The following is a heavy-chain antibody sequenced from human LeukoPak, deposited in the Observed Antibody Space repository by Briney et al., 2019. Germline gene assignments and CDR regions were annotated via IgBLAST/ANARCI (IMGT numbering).Heavy chain of an antibody. CDR1: GYTFTSYG. Sequence: ASVTVSCTASGYTFTSYGISWVRQAPGQGLEWMGWISAYNGNTNYAQKLQGRVTMTTDTSTSTAYMELRSLRSDDTAVYYCARDLPVYYDSSGYPDYWGQGTLVTVSS. J-gene: IGHJ4*02. CDR2: ISAYNGNT. CDR3: ARDLPVYYDSSGYPDY. D-gene: IGHD3-22*01. V-gene: IGHV1-18*01.